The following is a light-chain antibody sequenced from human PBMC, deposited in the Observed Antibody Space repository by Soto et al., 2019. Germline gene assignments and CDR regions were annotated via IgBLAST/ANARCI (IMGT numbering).Light chain of an antibody. CDR3: NSYTSASTYV. CDR2: DDS. V-gene: IGLV3-21*02. J-gene: IGLJ1*01. CDR1: NIGSER. Sequence: SYELTQPPSVSVAPGQTARISCGGTNIGSERVHWYQQKTGQAPVLVVCDDSDRPSGIPDRFSGSKSGNTASLTISWLQAEDEADYYCNSYTSASTYVFGTGTKLTVL.